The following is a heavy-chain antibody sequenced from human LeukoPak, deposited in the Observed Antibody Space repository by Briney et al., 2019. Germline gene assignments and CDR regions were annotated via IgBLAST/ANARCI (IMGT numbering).Heavy chain of an antibody. V-gene: IGHV4-39*07. D-gene: IGHD3-10*01. J-gene: IGHJ4*02. CDR3: ARDYASVVRWFGEGGGFDY. CDR2: IYYSGST. CDR1: GGSISSCSYY. Sequence: SETLSLTCTVSGGSISSCSYYWGWHRQPPGQGLEWIGSIYYSGSTYYNPSLKSRVTISVDTSKNQFSLKLSSVAAADAAVYYCARDYASVVRWFGEGGGFDYWGQGTMVTVSS.